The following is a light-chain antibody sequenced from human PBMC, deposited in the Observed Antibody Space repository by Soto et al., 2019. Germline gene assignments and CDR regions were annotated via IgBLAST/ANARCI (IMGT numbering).Light chain of an antibody. J-gene: IGKJ4*01. V-gene: IGKV3-20*01. Sequence: EIVLTQSPGTLSLSPGATAPLSCRASQSFSSSHIAWYQQKPGQAPSLLIYGDSIRATGIPERFSGSGSGTDLTLTISRLEPEDFAVYYGQQYGSSPLTCGGGTKVDIK. CDR2: GDS. CDR1: QSFSSSH. CDR3: QQYGSSPLT.